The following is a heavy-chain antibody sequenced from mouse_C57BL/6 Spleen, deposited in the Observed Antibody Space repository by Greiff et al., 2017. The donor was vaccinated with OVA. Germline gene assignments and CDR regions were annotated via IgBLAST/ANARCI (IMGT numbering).Heavy chain of an antibody. J-gene: IGHJ4*01. CDR1: GYTFTSYW. Sequence: VQLQQPGAELVKPGASVKMSCKASGYTFTSYWITWVKQRPGQGLEWIGDIYPGSGSTNYNEKFKSKATLTVDTSSSTAYMQLSSLTSEDSAVYYCARTLLLRYYAMDYWGQGTSVTVSS. V-gene: IGHV1-55*01. CDR3: ARTLLLRYYAMDY. CDR2: IYPGSGST. D-gene: IGHD1-1*01.